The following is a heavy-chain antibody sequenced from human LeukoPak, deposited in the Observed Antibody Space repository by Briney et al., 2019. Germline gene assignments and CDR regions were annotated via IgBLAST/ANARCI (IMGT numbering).Heavy chain of an antibody. CDR2: ISGYNGST. Sequence: GASVKVSCKASGYTFRSYDIIWVRQAPGQGLEWMGWISGYNGSTNYAQKLQGRVTMTTDTSTNTAYMELRSLRSDDTAVYYCARDSGTYYRQFDYWGQGTLVTVSS. CDR3: ARDSGTYYRQFDY. CDR1: GYTFRSYD. V-gene: IGHV1-18*01. J-gene: IGHJ4*02. D-gene: IGHD1-26*01.